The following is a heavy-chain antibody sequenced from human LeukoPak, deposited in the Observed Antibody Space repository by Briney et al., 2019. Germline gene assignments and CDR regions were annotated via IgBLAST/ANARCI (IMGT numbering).Heavy chain of an antibody. CDR2: IYYSGST. D-gene: IGHD6-6*01. Sequence: SETLSLTCAVYGGSFSGYYWSWIRQPPGKGLEWIGYIYYSGSTNYNPSLKSRVTISVDTSKNQFSLKLSSVTAADTAVYYCARAPYSSSSPPFYTYYYYMDVWGKGTTVTVSS. V-gene: IGHV4-59*01. J-gene: IGHJ6*03. CDR1: GGSFSGYY. CDR3: ARAPYSSSSPPFYTYYYYMDV.